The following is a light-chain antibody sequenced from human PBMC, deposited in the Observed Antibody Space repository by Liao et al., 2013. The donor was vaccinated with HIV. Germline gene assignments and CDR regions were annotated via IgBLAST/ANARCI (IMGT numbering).Light chain of an antibody. CDR3: QAWDSSTAVI. Sequence: SYELTQPPSVSVAPGKTAKIACGGNNIGSKSVHWCQQKPGQAPVLVIYKDSERPSGIPERFSGSNSGTTATLTISGTQTMDEADYYCQAWDSSTAVIFGGGTKLNVL. CDR2: KDS. CDR1: NIGSKS. J-gene: IGLJ2*01. V-gene: IGLV3-21*01.